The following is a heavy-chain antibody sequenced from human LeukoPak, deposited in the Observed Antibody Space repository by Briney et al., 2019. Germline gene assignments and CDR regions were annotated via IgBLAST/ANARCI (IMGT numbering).Heavy chain of an antibody. Sequence: PGGSLRLSCAASGFTFSSYAMSWVRQAPGKGLEWVSSISNSGSYIYYVASVTGRFTISRDNAKNSLYLQMKSLRAEDTAVYYCARAHRSSFLGSGFDIWGPGTMVTVSS. CDR2: ISNSGSYI. CDR1: GFTFSSYA. V-gene: IGHV3-21*01. J-gene: IGHJ3*02. CDR3: ARAHRSSFLGSGFDI. D-gene: IGHD6-13*01.